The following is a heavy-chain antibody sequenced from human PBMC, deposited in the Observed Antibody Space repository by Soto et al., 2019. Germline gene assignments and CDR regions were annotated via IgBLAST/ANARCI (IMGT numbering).Heavy chain of an antibody. Sequence: LSLTCTVSGGSISSYYWSWIRQPPGKGLEWIGYIYYSGSTNYNPSLKSRVTISVDTSKNQFSLKLSSVTAADTAVYYCATLAVAGTMSWFDPWGQGTLVTVSS. CDR3: ATLAVAGTMSWFDP. V-gene: IGHV4-59*01. CDR1: GGSISSYY. D-gene: IGHD6-19*01. J-gene: IGHJ5*02. CDR2: IYYSGST.